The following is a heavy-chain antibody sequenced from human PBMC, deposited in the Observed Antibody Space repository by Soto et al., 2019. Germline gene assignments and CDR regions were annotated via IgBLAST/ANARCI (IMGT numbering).Heavy chain of an antibody. J-gene: IGHJ4*02. V-gene: IGHV1-69*01. Sequence: QVQLVQSGAEVKKPGSSVKVSCKASGGTFSSYAISWVRQAPGQGLEWMGGIIPIFGPANCAQKFQGRVTITADESTSTAYMELSSLRSEDTAVYYCARAEYSSSSRPPVPDYWGQGTLVTVSS. CDR1: GGTFSSYA. D-gene: IGHD6-6*01. CDR3: ARAEYSSSSRPPVPDY. CDR2: IIPIFGPA.